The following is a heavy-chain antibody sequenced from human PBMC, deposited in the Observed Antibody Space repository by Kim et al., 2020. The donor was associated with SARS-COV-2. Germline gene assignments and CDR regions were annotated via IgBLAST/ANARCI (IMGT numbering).Heavy chain of an antibody. CDR1: GYSFTSYW. V-gene: IGHV5-10-1*01. CDR3: ARHLKHIYYGSGSYYNNYYYGMDV. CDR2: IDPSDSYT. J-gene: IGHJ6*02. D-gene: IGHD3-10*01. Sequence: GESLKISCKGSGYSFTSYWISWVRQMPGKGLEWMGRIDPSDSYTNYSPSFQGHVTISADKSISTAYLQWSSLKASDTAMYYCARHLKHIYYGSGSYYNNYYYGMDVWGQGTTVTVSS.